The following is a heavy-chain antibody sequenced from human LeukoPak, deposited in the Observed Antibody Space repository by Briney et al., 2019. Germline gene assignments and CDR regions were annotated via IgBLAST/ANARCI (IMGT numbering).Heavy chain of an antibody. V-gene: IGHV3-30-3*01. D-gene: IGHD6-19*01. CDR2: ISYDGSNK. J-gene: IGHJ6*02. CDR1: GFTFSSYA. Sequence: GGSLRLSCAASGFTFSSYAMHWVRQAPGKGLEWVAVISYDGSNKYYADSVKGRFTISRDNSKNTLYLQMNSLRAEDTAVYYCATFGYSSGWYVDYYYYGMDVWGQGTTVTVSS. CDR3: ATFGYSSGWYVDYYYYGMDV.